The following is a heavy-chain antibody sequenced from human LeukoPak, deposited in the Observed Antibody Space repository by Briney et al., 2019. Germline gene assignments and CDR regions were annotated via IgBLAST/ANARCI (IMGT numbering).Heavy chain of an antibody. CDR3: ARELYSSSWYMFDP. CDR1: GGSISSGGYS. J-gene: IGHJ5*02. D-gene: IGHD6-13*01. V-gene: IGHV4-30-2*01. Sequence: SETLSLTCAVSGGSISSGGYSWIWIRQPPGKGLEWIGYIYHSGSTYYNPSLKSRVTISVDTSKNQFSLKLSSVTAADTAVYYCARELYSSSWYMFDPWGQGTLVTVSS. CDR2: IYHSGST.